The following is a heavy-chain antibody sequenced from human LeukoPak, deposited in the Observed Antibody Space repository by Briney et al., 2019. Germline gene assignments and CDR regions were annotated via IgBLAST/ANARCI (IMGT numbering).Heavy chain of an antibody. CDR3: ARDGGWSSTSCYVS. Sequence: PGGSLRLSCAASGFTFSSYEMNWVRQAPGKGLEWVSYISSSGSTIYYADSVKGRFTISRDNAKNSLYLQMNSLRAEDTAVYYCARDGGWSSTSCYVSWGQGTLVTVSS. V-gene: IGHV3-48*03. D-gene: IGHD2-2*01. CDR1: GFTFSSYE. CDR2: ISSSGSTI. J-gene: IGHJ4*02.